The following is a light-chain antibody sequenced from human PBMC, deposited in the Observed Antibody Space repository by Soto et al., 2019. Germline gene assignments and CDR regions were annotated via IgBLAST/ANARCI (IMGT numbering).Light chain of an antibody. CDR1: QSVSSSY. CDR2: AAS. Sequence: ILMTQSPATLSVSPGERATLSCRASQSVSSSYLAWYQQKSGQAPSLLIYAASTRAAGVPARFSGSGSGTEFTLTISSLQSEDFAVYFCQQYADWPKTFGQGTQVDIK. J-gene: IGKJ1*01. V-gene: IGKV3-15*01. CDR3: QQYADWPKT.